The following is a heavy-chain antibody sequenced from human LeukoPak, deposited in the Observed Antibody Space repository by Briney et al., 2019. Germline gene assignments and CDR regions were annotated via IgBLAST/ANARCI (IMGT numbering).Heavy chain of an antibody. D-gene: IGHD2-8*02. CDR2: IKQDGSEK. J-gene: IGHJ3*02. CDR1: GFTFSSYS. CDR3: ARDPRVLDAFDI. V-gene: IGHV3-7*01. Sequence: GGSLRLSCAASGFTFSSYSMSWVRQAPGKGLEWVANIKQDGSEKYYVDSVKGRFTISRDNAKNSLYLQMNSLRAEDTAVYYCARDPRVLDAFDIWGQGTMVTVSS.